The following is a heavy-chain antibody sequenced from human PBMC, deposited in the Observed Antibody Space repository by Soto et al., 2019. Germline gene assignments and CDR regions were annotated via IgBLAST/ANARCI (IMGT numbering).Heavy chain of an antibody. V-gene: IGHV4-59*08. Sequence: PSETLSLTCTVSGGSISSYYWSWIRQPPGKGLEWIGYIYYSGSTNYNPSLKSRVTISVDTSKNQFSLKLSSVTAADTAVYYCARHRDIVVVPAAMVAFDIWGQGTMVTVSS. CDR2: IYYSGST. D-gene: IGHD2-2*01. CDR1: GGSISSYY. CDR3: ARHRDIVVVPAAMVAFDI. J-gene: IGHJ3*02.